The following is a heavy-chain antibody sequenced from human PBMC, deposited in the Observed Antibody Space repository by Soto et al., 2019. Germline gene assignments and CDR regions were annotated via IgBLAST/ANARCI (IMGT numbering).Heavy chain of an antibody. J-gene: IGHJ4*02. D-gene: IGHD2-2*01. CDR1: GFTFSDYY. V-gene: IGHV3-11*05. CDR2: ISSSRSYT. Sequence: QVQLVESGGGLVKPGGSLRLSCAASGFTFSDYYMSWLRQAPGKGMEWVSYISSSRSYTNYADSVKGRFNISRDNAKNSLYRQMNILKAEDTAVYYCARQDIVVVPAATIQLRTHFDYCSQETLGTVSS. CDR3: ARQDIVVVPAATIQLRTHFDY.